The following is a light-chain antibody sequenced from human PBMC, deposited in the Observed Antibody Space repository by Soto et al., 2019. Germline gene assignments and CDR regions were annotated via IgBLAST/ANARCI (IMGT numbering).Light chain of an antibody. CDR1: QGISSY. Sequence: DIQLTQSPSFLSASVGDGVTITCRASQGISSYLAWYQQKPGKAPKLLIYAASTLQSGVPSRFSGSGSGTEFTLTISSLQPEDFATYYCQQLNSYPELTFGQGTKVDIK. J-gene: IGKJ1*01. CDR3: QQLNSYPELT. V-gene: IGKV1-9*01. CDR2: AAS.